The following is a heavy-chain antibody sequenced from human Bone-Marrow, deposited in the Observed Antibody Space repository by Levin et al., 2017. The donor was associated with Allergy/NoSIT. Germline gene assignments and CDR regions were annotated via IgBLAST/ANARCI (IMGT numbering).Heavy chain of an antibody. J-gene: IGHJ1*01. CDR2: IIPKFGTR. Sequence: SVKVSCTASGGIFGSSDMSWVRQAPGQGLEWMGGIIPKFGTRNYAQKFQGRVTITADESTSTAYMELSSLRSEDTAVYYCATSGSTSWEYFNHWGQGTLVSVSS. D-gene: IGHD2-2*01. CDR3: ATSGSTSWEYFNH. CDR1: GGIFGSSD. V-gene: IGHV1-69*13.